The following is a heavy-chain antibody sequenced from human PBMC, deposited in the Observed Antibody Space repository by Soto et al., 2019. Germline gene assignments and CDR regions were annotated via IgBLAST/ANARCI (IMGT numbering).Heavy chain of an antibody. V-gene: IGHV3-30*03. CDR2: ISYDGSNK. Sequence: PGGSLERSCAAPGFTFSSYVMHWVRQAPGKGLEWVAVISYDGSNKYYADSVNGRFTISRDNSKNTLYLQMNRLRAEDTAVYYSARDPSYFDYWGQGTLVTVSS. D-gene: IGHD3-16*01. CDR1: GFTFSSYV. J-gene: IGHJ4*02. CDR3: ARDPSYFDY.